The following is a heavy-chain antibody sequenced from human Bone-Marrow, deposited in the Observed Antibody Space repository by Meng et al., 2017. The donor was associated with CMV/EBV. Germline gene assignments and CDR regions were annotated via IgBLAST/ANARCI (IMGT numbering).Heavy chain of an antibody. CDR2: IIPIFGTA. CDR3: ARGLRPRYWFDP. Sequence: QARSVQVGAGGKKPGSSGKVSCKASGGTVSSYAISWVRQAPGQGLEWMGGIIPIFGTANYAQKFQGRVTITADESTSTAYMELSSLRSEDTAVYYCARGLRPRYWFDPWGQGTLVTVSS. D-gene: IGHD5-12*01. CDR1: GGTVSSYA. V-gene: IGHV1-69*12. J-gene: IGHJ5*02.